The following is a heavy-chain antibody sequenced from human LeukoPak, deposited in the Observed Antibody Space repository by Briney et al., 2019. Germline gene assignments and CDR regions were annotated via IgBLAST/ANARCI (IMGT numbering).Heavy chain of an antibody. CDR1: GYTFTGYY. J-gene: IGHJ3*02. V-gene: IGHV1-2*02. CDR3: ARDFWSGNDAFAI. CDR2: INPNSGDT. Sequence: SVKASCKASGYTFTGYYMHWVRQAPGQGLEWMGWINPNSGDTNYAQKFQGRVTMTRDTSISTAYMDLSRLRSDDTAVYYCARDFWSGNDAFAIWGQGTMVTVSS. D-gene: IGHD3-3*01.